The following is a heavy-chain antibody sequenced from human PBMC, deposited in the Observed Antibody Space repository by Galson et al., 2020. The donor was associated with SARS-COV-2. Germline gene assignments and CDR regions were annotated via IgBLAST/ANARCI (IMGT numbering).Heavy chain of an antibody. Sequence: ASENVSCPSAGQTANTYGPCSVRQALGQRPEGLGWMKADSGKTNYAQKFRDRFTMTQDTTTRTAYMELRSLRSDDTAVYYCAREVNLDLDYWGQGTLVIVSS. D-gene: IGHD1-20*01. CDR3: AREVNLDLDY. CDR1: GQTANTYG. V-gene: IGHV1-18*01. J-gene: IGHJ4*02. CDR2: MKADSGKT.